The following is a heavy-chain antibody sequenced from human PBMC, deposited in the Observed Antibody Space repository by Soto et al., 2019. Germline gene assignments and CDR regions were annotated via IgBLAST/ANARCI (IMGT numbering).Heavy chain of an antibody. CDR1: GDSYSISTYS. D-gene: IGHD6-19*01. CDR3: AGMPYTSGLRFDP. J-gene: IGHJ5*02. CDR2: IYQSGVT. Sequence: LSLTCNMSGDSYSISTYSWSWIRQPPGKALQWIGFIYQSGVTSYNPSLASRVSISLDRSNSQCSLKLKSVTAADTAVYFCAGMPYTSGLRFDPWGPGTLVTVSS. V-gene: IGHV4-30-2*01.